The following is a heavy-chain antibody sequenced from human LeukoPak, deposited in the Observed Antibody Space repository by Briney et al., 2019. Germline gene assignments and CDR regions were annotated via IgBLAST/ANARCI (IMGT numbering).Heavy chain of an antibody. CDR1: GFTFSSYA. CDR3: AGRTGLENYVIDY. CDR2: MSNDGSNE. V-gene: IGHV3-30*04. D-gene: IGHD3-10*01. Sequence: GGSLRLSCAASGFTFSSYAMHWVRQGPGKGLEWVAIMSNDGSNEKYADSVRGRFTISRDNSKNTLYVQMNSLRSEDTAVYYCAGRTGLENYVIDYWGQGILVT. J-gene: IGHJ4*02.